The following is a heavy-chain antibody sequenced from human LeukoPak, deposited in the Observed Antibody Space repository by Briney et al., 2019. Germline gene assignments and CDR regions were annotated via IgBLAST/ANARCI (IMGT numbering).Heavy chain of an antibody. Sequence: GASVKVSCKASGYTFASYDINWVRQATGHRLEWMGWMNPNSGNTGYAQKFQGRVTMTRDTSINTAYMELSNLRSEDTAVYDCARSTDSSAPYYYYHMDVWGEGTTVTVSS. CDR1: GYTFASYD. V-gene: IGHV1-8*01. D-gene: IGHD6-6*01. CDR3: ARSTDSSAPYYYYHMDV. J-gene: IGHJ6*03. CDR2: MNPNSGNT.